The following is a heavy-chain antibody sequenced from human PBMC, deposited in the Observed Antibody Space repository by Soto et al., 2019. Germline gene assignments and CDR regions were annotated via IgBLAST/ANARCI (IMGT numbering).Heavy chain of an antibody. CDR2: VYSGGNA. Sequence: DVQVVESGGGLVQPGGSLRLSCAVSGFSVSGSYMCWVRQAPGKGLEWVSGVYSGGNAYYADSVKGRFTISRDNSRNMVFLQMTSLRVEDTAVYYCARSKVDWGQGTLVTVSS. CDR1: GFSVSGSY. J-gene: IGHJ4*02. CDR3: ARSKVD. D-gene: IGHD4-4*01. V-gene: IGHV3-66*01.